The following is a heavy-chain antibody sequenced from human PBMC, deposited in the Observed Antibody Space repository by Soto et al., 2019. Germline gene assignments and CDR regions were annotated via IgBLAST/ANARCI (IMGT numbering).Heavy chain of an antibody. CDR3: ARCGNWNYASDS. D-gene: IGHD1-7*01. Sequence: QVQLVQSGAEVKKPGASVKVSCKASGYTFTTSGITWVRQAPGQGLEWMGWISANNGNTNYAQNGQGRVTMTTDTSTSTAYMELRSLRTDDTAVYYCARCGNWNYASDSWGQGTLVTVS. V-gene: IGHV1-18*01. CDR1: GYTFTTSG. CDR2: ISANNGNT. J-gene: IGHJ4*02.